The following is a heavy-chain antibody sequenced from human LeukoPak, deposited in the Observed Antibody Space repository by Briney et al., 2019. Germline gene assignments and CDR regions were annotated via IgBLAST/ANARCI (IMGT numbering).Heavy chain of an antibody. V-gene: IGHV1-18*01. Sequence: GASVKVSCKASGYTFTSYGITWVRQAPGQGLEWMGWISAYNGNTKYAQNLHGRVTMTTDTSTSTAYMELRSLRSDDSAVYYCARGARIVGARDLDYWGQGTLVTVSS. CDR3: ARGARIVGARDLDY. D-gene: IGHD1-26*01. CDR1: GYTFTSYG. J-gene: IGHJ4*02. CDR2: ISAYNGNT.